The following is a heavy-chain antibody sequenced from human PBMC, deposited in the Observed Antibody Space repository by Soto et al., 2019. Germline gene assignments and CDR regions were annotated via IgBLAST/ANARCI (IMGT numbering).Heavy chain of an antibody. CDR3: ATGGHNDGYNFYHGMDV. V-gene: IGHV1-69*01. Sequence: QVQVVQSGAEVKKPGSSVKVSCKVSGGIFTNNAISWVRQAPGQGLEWLGGVIPLFDTAYYAQIFRGRLRSSADGATPTAYMELSGLTSADTAVYFCATGGHNDGYNFYHGMDVWGQGTTVTVS. D-gene: IGHD5-18*01. CDR1: GGIFTNNA. CDR2: VIPLFDTA. J-gene: IGHJ6*02.